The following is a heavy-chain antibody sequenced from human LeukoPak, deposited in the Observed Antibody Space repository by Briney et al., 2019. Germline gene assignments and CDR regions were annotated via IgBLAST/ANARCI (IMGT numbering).Heavy chain of an antibody. J-gene: IGHJ5*02. CDR2: ISSSSTYI. CDR3: ARGKAYSSGWYWFDP. D-gene: IGHD6-19*01. V-gene: IGHV3-21*01. CDR1: GFTFSTYS. Sequence: GGSLRLSCAASGFTFSTYSMNWVRQTPGKGLEWVSSISSSSTYIYYADSVKGRFTISRDNAKNSLYLQMDSLRAEDTAVYYCARGKAYSSGWYWFDPWGQGTLVTVSS.